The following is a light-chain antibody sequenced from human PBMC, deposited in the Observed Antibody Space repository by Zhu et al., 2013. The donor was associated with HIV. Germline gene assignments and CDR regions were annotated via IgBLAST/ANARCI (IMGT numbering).Light chain of an antibody. CDR3: QQANSFPFT. J-gene: IGKJ3*01. CDR1: QSISSS. Sequence: DIQMTHSPSSLSASVGDRVTITCRASQSISSSLNWYQQKPGKAPKLLIYTASSLQSGVPSRFSGSGSGTDFTLTISSLQPEDFATYYCQQANSFPFTFGPGTKVDIK. V-gene: IGKV1-39*01. CDR2: TAS.